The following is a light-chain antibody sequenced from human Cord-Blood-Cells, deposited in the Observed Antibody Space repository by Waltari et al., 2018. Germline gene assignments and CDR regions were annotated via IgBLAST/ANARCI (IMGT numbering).Light chain of an antibody. CDR1: TGAVTSGYY. J-gene: IGLJ2*01. V-gene: IGLV7-43*01. Sequence: QTVVTQEPSLTVSPGGTVTPTCASSTGAVTSGYYPNWFQQKPGQAPRALIYSTSTKHAGTPARFSGSLLGGKAALPLSGVQPEDEAEYYCLLYYGGEQVFGGGTKLTVL. CDR3: LLYYGGEQV. CDR2: STS.